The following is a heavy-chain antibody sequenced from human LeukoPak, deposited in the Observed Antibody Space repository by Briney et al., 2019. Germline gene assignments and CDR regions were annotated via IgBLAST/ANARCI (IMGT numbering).Heavy chain of an antibody. D-gene: IGHD3-10*01. CDR2: ISVYNGNT. Sequence: ASVKVSCKASGYTFTSYGISWVRQAPGQGLEWMGWISVYNGNTDYAQKLQGRVTMTTDTSTSTAYMELRSLRSDDTAVYYCARGRGYYGSGSYNWFDPWGQGTLVTVSS. CDR1: GYTFTSYG. J-gene: IGHJ5*02. V-gene: IGHV1-18*01. CDR3: ARGRGYYGSGSYNWFDP.